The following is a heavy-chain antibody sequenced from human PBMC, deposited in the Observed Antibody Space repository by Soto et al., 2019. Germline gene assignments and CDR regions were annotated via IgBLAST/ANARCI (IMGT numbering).Heavy chain of an antibody. V-gene: IGHV1-8*02. D-gene: IGHD6-6*01. CDR2: MNPINGAT. CDR3: GRGPRPIAPAGRTPCYYAMDV. CDR1: GYDFTAYD. Sequence: ASVKVSCKASGYDFTAYDINWVRQASGQGLEWMGWMNPINGATGSARRFQGRVSMTRNTATGTAYLELTSLRSDDTAVYYCGRGPRPIAPAGRTPCYYAMDVWGQGNTVTV. J-gene: IGHJ6*02.